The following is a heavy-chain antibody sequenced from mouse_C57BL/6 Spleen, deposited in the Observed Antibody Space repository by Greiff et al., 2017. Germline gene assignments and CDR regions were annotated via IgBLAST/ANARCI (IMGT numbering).Heavy chain of an antibody. J-gene: IGHJ1*03. V-gene: IGHV5-6*01. CDR1: GFTFSSYG. CDR2: ISSGGSYT. Sequence: DVHLVESGGDLVKPGGSLKLSCAASGFTFSSYGMSWVRQTPDKRLEWVATISSGGSYTYYPDSVKGRFTISRDNAKNTLYLQMSSLKSEDTAMYYCARESDYGSSSGDFDVWGTGTTVTVSS. D-gene: IGHD1-1*01. CDR3: ARESDYGSSSGDFDV.